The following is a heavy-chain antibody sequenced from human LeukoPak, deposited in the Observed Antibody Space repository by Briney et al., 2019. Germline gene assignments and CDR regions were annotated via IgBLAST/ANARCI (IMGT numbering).Heavy chain of an antibody. CDR2: IYHSGST. CDR1: GGSISSSNW. D-gene: IGHD3-10*01. Sequence: SETLSLTCAVSGGSISSSNWWSWVRQLPGKGLEWIGEIYHSGSTNYNPSLKSRVTISVDKSKNQFSLKLSSVTAADTAVYYCARDLRDYYGSGSPHLGYWGQGTLVTVSS. CDR3: ARDLRDYYGSGSPHLGY. J-gene: IGHJ4*02. V-gene: IGHV4-4*02.